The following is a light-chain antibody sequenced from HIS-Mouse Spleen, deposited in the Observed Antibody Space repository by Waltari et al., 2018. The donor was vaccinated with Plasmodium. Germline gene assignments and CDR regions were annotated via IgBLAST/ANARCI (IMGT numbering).Light chain of an antibody. V-gene: IGKV3D-15*01. CDR2: GAS. CDR3: QQYNNWPPAWT. J-gene: IGKJ1*01. Sequence: EIVMTQSPATLSVSPGERATLSSRARQRVSSNLAWYQQKPGQAPRLLIYGASTRATGIRAMVRGSGSGTEVTLTSSSMQSEDFAVDDWQQYNNWPPAWTCGQGTKVEIK. CDR1: QRVSSN.